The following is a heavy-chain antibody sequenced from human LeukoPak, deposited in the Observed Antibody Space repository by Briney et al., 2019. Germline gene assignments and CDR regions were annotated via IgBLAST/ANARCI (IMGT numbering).Heavy chain of an antibody. J-gene: IGHJ6*03. Sequence: SVKVSCKASGGTFSSYAISWVRQAPGQGLEWMGGIIPIFGTANYAQKFQGRVTITTDESTSTAYMELSSLRSEDTAVYYCARATSSWYYYYYYMDVWGKGTTVTVSS. V-gene: IGHV1-69*05. D-gene: IGHD6-13*01. CDR3: ARATSSWYYYYYYMDV. CDR1: GGTFSSYA. CDR2: IIPIFGTA.